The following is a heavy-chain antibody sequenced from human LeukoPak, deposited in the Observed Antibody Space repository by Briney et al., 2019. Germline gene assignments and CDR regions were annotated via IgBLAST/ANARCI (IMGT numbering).Heavy chain of an antibody. V-gene: IGHV3-13*01. CDR3: ARAVAGTDEIDS. Sequence: PGGSLRLSCAGSGFSFSTYDMLWVRQAPGKGLEWVSAIGSGGDTYYTDSVKGRFTISRESAKNSFYLQINSLNAGDTAVYFCARAVAGTDEIDSWGQGTVVTVSS. J-gene: IGHJ4*02. CDR2: IGSGGDT. D-gene: IGHD6-19*01. CDR1: GFSFSTYD.